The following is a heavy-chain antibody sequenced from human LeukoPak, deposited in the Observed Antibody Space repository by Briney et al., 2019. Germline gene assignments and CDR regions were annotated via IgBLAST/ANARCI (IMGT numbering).Heavy chain of an antibody. CDR1: GFTFSSYG. J-gene: IGHJ6*02. CDR2: IWYDGSNK. V-gene: IGHV3-33*01. Sequence: GGSLRLSCAASGFTFSSYGMHWVRQAPGKGLEWVAVIWYDGSNKYYADSVKGRFTISRDNSKNTLYLQMNSLRAEDTAVYYCARTVSYYYGMEVWGQGNTGTVSS. CDR3: ARTVSYYYGMEV.